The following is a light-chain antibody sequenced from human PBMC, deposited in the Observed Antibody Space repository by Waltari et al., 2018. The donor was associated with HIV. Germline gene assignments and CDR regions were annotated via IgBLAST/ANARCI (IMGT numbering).Light chain of an antibody. Sequence: QSALTQPASVSGSPGQSITISCTGTRRDVGGYNYVSWYQQHPGKAPKLMIYEVSNRPSGVSNRFSGSKSGNTASLTISGLQAEDEADYYCISYTSSSTPYVFGTGTKVTVL. CDR2: EVS. V-gene: IGLV2-14*01. J-gene: IGLJ1*01. CDR3: ISYTSSSTPYV. CDR1: RRDVGGYNY.